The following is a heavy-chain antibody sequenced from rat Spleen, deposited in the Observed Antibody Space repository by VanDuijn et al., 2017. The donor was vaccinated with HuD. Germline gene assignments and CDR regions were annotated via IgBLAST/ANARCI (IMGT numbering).Heavy chain of an antibody. D-gene: IGHD1-10*01. Sequence: EVQLVESGGGLVQPGRSLKLSCAASGFTFSRSAMAWVRQAPTKGLEWVATISYDGSSTYYRNSVKGRYTISRDNAKSTLFLQMDSLRSEDTATYYCARRGYNNYFFDYWGQGVMVTVSA. CDR1: GFTFSRSA. V-gene: IGHV5-29*01. J-gene: IGHJ2*01. CDR2: ISYDGSST. CDR3: ARRGYNNYFFDY.